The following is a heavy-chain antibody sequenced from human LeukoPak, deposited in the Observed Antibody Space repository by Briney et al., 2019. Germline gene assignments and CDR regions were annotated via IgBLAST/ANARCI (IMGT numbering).Heavy chain of an antibody. CDR1: GFTFGDYV. D-gene: IGHD6-19*01. J-gene: IGHJ4*02. Sequence: GGSLRLSCTAAGFTFGDYVISWFRQAPGKGLEWIGFISGGTTEYAASVKGRFTISRDDSTSIAYLQMNSLTTEDTAVYYCSRGSGWLSVYWGQGTLVTVSS. CDR2: ISGGTT. CDR3: SRGSGWLSVY. V-gene: IGHV3-49*03.